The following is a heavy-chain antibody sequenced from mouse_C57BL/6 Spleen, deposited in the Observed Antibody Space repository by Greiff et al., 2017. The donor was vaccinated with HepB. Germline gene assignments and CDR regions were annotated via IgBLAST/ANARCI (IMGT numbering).Heavy chain of an antibody. CDR1: GYTFTDYE. J-gene: IGHJ3*01. CDR3: TRETIVTTRGPFAY. D-gene: IGHD2-12*01. CDR2: IDPETGGT. Sequence: VQLQQSGAELVRPGASVTLSCKASGYTFTDYEMHWVKQTPVHGLEWIGAIDPETGGTAYNQKFKGKAILTADKSSSTAYMELRILTSEDSAVYYFTRETIVTTRGPFAYWGQGTLVTVSA. V-gene: IGHV1-15*01.